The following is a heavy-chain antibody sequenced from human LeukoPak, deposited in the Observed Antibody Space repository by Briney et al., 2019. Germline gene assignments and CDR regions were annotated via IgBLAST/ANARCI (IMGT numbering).Heavy chain of an antibody. D-gene: IGHD5-18*01. J-gene: IGHJ6*02. CDR2: IYYSGST. Sequence: SETLSLTCTVSGGSISSSSYYWGWIRQPPGKGLEWIGSIYYSGSTYYNPSLKSRVTISVDKSKNQFSLKLSSVTAADTAVYYCATTTAMVTMDYGMDVWGQGTTVTVSS. CDR1: GGSISSSSYY. CDR3: ATTTAMVTMDYGMDV. V-gene: IGHV4-39*07.